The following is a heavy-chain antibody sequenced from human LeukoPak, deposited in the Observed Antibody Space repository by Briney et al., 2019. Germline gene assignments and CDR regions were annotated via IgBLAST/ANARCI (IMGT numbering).Heavy chain of an antibody. D-gene: IGHD6-13*01. CDR1: GYTFTSYY. J-gene: IGHJ4*02. V-gene: IGHV1-69*13. Sequence: GASVKVSCKASGYTFTSYYMHWVRQAPGQGLEWMGGIIPIFGTANYAQKFQGRVTITADESTSTAYMELSSLRSEDTAVYYCARDRDSSSWFGRFDYWGQGTLVTVSS. CDR3: ARDRDSSSWFGRFDY. CDR2: IIPIFGTA.